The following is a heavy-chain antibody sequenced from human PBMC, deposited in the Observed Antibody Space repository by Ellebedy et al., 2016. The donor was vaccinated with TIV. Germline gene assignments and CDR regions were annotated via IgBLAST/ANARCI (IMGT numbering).Heavy chain of an antibody. Sequence: PGGSLRLSCAASGFTFSRYWMSWVRQAPGKGLEWVANIKEDGSEKHYVDSVRGRFTISRDNSKNTLFLQMSSLRAEDTAVYFCARRSTDFAFDSWGQGTLVTVSS. J-gene: IGHJ4*02. CDR2: IKEDGSEK. D-gene: IGHD3/OR15-3a*01. V-gene: IGHV3-7*03. CDR3: ARRSTDFAFDS. CDR1: GFTFSRYW.